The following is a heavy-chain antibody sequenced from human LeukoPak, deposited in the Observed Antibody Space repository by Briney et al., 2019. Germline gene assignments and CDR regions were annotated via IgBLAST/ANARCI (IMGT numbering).Heavy chain of an antibody. D-gene: IGHD3-22*01. CDR3: ARASPYYYDSSGYYYFDI. Sequence: GESLKISCKGSGYSFTSYWIGWVRQMPGKGLEWMGIIYPGDSDTRYSPSFQGQVTISADKSISTAYLQWSSLKASDTAMYYCARASPYYYDSSGYYYFDIWGQGTMVTVSS. CDR2: IYPGDSDT. CDR1: GYSFTSYW. V-gene: IGHV5-51*01. J-gene: IGHJ3*02.